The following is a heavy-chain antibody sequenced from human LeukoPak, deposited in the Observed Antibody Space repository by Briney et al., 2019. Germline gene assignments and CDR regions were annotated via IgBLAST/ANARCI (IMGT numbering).Heavy chain of an antibody. D-gene: IGHD3-10*01. V-gene: IGHV4-4*07. Sequence: SETLSLTCTVSGGSISSYYWSWIRQPAGKGLEWIGRIYTTGSTNYNPSLKSRVTMSVDTSKNQLSLNLSSVTAADTAVYYCARDSNPGRAFDFWGQGTMVTVSS. CDR3: ARDSNPGRAFDF. CDR2: IYTTGST. J-gene: IGHJ3*01. CDR1: GGSISSYY.